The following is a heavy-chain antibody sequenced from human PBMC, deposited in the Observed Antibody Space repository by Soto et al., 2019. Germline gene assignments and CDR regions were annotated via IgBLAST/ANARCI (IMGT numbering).Heavy chain of an antibody. D-gene: IGHD5-12*01. Sequence: QVQLQESGPGLVKHSQTLSLTCTVSGGSISSGDYYWSWIRQPPGKGLEWIGYIYYSGSTYYNPSLKSRVTISVVTSNNQFSLKLSSVTAADTAVYYCASSRDGYNDFDYWGQGTLVTVSS. J-gene: IGHJ4*02. CDR3: ASSRDGYNDFDY. CDR1: GGSISSGDYY. CDR2: IYYSGST. V-gene: IGHV4-30-4*01.